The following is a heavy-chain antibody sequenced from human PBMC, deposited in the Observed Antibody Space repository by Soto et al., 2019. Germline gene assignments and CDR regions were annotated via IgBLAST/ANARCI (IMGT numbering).Heavy chain of an antibody. Sequence: GGSLRLSCAASGFTFSSYAMHWVRQAPGKGLEWVAVISYDGSNKYYADSVKGRFTISRDNSKNTLYLQMNSLRAEDTAVYYCARGDYVWGSYRYYFDYWGQGTLVTVSS. CDR3: ARGDYVWGSYRYYFDY. V-gene: IGHV3-30-3*01. CDR1: GFTFSSYA. J-gene: IGHJ4*02. D-gene: IGHD3-16*02. CDR2: ISYDGSNK.